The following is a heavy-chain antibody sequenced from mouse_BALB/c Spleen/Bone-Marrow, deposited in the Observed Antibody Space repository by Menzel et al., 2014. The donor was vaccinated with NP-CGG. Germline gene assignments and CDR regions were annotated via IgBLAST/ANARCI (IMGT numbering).Heavy chain of an antibody. Sequence: VQLKESGGGLVQPGGSRKLSCAASGFTFSSFGMHWVRQAPEKGLEWVAYISSGGSTIYYADTVKGRFTISRDNPKNTLFLQMTSLRSEDTAMYYCATGTRDYWGQGTTLTVSS. CDR1: GFTFSSFG. CDR2: ISSGGSTI. D-gene: IGHD4-1*01. V-gene: IGHV5-17*02. CDR3: ATGTRDY. J-gene: IGHJ2*01.